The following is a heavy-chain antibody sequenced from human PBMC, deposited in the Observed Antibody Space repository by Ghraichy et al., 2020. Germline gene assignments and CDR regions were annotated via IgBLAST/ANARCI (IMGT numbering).Heavy chain of an antibody. CDR3: TTDFYDFWSGSDY. V-gene: IGHV3-15*01. J-gene: IGHJ4*02. D-gene: IGHD3-3*01. CDR2: IKSKTDGGTT. Sequence: LSLTCAASGFTFSNAWMSWVRQAPGKGLEWVGLIKSKTDGGTTDYAAPVKGRFTISRDGSQNTLYLQMNSLKTEDTAVYYCTTDFYDFWSGSDYWGQG. CDR1: GFTFSNAW.